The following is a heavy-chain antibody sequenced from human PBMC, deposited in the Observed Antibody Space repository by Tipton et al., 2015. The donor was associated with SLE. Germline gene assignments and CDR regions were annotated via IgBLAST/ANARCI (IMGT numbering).Heavy chain of an antibody. Sequence: TLSLTCTVSGGSISTSSYYWDWIRQPPGKGLEWIGAIYNGVTTSHNPSLNSRVTISVDTSKNQFSLKLKSVTAADTAVYYCASLRGSLYVDYSYYYMDVWGKGTTVTVSS. CDR2: IYNGVTT. CDR1: GGSISTSSYY. D-gene: IGHD3-16*01. CDR3: ASLRGSLYVDYSYYYMDV. J-gene: IGHJ6*03. V-gene: IGHV4-39*01.